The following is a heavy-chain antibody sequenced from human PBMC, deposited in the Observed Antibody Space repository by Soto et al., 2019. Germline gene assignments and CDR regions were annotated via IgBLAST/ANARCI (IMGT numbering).Heavy chain of an antibody. CDR1: GGSVSSGSYY. CDR2: IYYSGST. CDR3: ERDRAPLYFDY. V-gene: IGHV4-61*01. Sequence: SETLSLTCTVSGGSVSSGSYYWSWIRQPPGKGLEWIGYIYYSGSTNYNPSLKSRVTISVDTSKNQFSLKLSSVTAADTAVYYCERDRAPLYFDYWGQGTMATV. J-gene: IGHJ4*02.